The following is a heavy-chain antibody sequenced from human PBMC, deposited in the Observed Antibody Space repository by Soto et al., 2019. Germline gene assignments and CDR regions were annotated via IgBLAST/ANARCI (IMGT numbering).Heavy chain of an antibody. CDR2: VIHTGRT. CDR1: ARSFSGYY. J-gene: IGHJ4*02. V-gene: IGHV4-34*12. CDR3: ARRAETNGWNGFGADKYYFDF. D-gene: IGHD1-1*01. Sequence: SETLSLTCTVYARSFSGYYWSWIRQPPGKGLEWIGEVIHTGRTNYNPSLKGRVTISVDTSKNQFSLNLSSVTAADTAVYYCARRAETNGWNGFGADKYYFDFWGQGTLVTVSS.